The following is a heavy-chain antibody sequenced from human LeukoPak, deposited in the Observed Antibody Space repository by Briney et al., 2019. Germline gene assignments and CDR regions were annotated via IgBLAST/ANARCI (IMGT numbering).Heavy chain of an antibody. Sequence: GGSLRLXCAASGFTFSSYAMSWVRQAPGKALESVSAISGSGGSTYYADSVKGRFTISRDNSKNTLYLQMNSLRAEDTAVYYCAKSQLVVYYFDYWGQGTLVTVSS. CDR1: GFTFSSYA. CDR3: AKSQLVVYYFDY. V-gene: IGHV3-23*01. D-gene: IGHD6-13*01. CDR2: ISGSGGST. J-gene: IGHJ4*02.